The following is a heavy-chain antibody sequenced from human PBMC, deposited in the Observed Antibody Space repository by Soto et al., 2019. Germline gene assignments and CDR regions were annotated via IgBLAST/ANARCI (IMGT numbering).Heavy chain of an antibody. CDR1: GFTFSSYA. V-gene: IGHV3-23*01. CDR3: AKDLVSIFGVAPDY. Sequence: EVQLLESGGGLVQPGGSLRLSCAASGFTFSSYAMSWVRQAPGKGLEWVSAISGSGGSTDYADSVKGRFTISRDNSKNTLYLQMNSLRAEDTALYYCAKDLVSIFGVAPDYWGQGTLVTASS. D-gene: IGHD3-3*01. CDR2: ISGSGGST. J-gene: IGHJ4*02.